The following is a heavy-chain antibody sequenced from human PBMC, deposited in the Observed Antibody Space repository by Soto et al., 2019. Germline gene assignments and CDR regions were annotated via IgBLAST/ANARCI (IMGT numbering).Heavy chain of an antibody. J-gene: IGHJ4*02. D-gene: IGHD3-16*01. CDR1: GYSISSGYY. CDR2: IYHSGST. CDR3: AREGGESSDGLYYVDS. Sequence: SETLSLTCAVSGYSISSGYYWGWIRQPPGKGLEWIGSIYHSGSTYYNPSLKSRVTISVDTSKNQFSLKLSSVTAADTAVYFCAREGGESSDGLYYVDSWGQGSRVTVS. V-gene: IGHV4-38-2*02.